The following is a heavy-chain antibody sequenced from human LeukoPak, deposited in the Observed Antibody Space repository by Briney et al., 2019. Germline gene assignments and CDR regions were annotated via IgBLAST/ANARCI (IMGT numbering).Heavy chain of an antibody. D-gene: IGHD1-26*01. J-gene: IGHJ4*02. CDR2: ISSSSSYI. CDR1: GFTFSSYS. CDR3: ARVVGATASAVDY. Sequence: PGGSLRLSCAASGFTFSSYSMNWARQAPGKGLEWVSSISSSSSYIYYADSVKGRFTISRDNAKNSLYLQMNSLRAEDTAVYYCARVVGATASAVDYWGQGTLVTVSS. V-gene: IGHV3-21*01.